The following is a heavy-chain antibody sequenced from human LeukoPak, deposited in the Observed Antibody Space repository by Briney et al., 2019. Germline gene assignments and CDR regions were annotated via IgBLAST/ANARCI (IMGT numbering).Heavy chain of an antibody. J-gene: IGHJ4*02. Sequence: PGGSLRLSCVGSGFSFSRFAMSGVRQAPGKGLEWVSSVSGGGTSTWYADSVKGRFSISRDDSKNMQFLQMNSLRPEDTALYFCAKRITVSAGFSFDSWGQGILVTVSS. CDR1: GFSFSRFA. CDR2: VSGGGTST. CDR3: AKRITVSAGFSFDS. V-gene: IGHV3-23*01. D-gene: IGHD6-19*01.